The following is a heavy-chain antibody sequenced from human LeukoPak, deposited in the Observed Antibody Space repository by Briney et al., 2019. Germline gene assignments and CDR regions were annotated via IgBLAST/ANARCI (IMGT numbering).Heavy chain of an antibody. D-gene: IGHD4-23*01. CDR2: IYYSGST. J-gene: IGHJ6*02. CDR1: GGSISSYY. Sequence: SETLSLTCTVSGGSISSYYWSWIRQPPGKGLEWIGYIYYSGSTNYNPSLKSRVTISVDTSKNQFSLKLSSVTAADTAVYYCASGGNSPGGYGMDVWGQGTTVTVSS. V-gene: IGHV4-59*01. CDR3: ASGGNSPGGYGMDV.